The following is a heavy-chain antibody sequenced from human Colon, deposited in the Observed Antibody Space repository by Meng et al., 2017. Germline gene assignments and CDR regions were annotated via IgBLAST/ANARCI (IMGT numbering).Heavy chain of an antibody. Sequence: QVHLQDAGPGLVRPSETLSLICTVSGGSVSMTDYQWGGIRQPPGKGLEWIGYAGTNYNPSLKSRVTISVDTSKRQFSLKLTSVTAADTAVYYCARDHWGSLDYWGQGILVTVSS. J-gene: IGHJ4*02. D-gene: IGHD7-27*01. V-gene: IGHV4-61*08. CDR1: GGSVSMTDYQ. CDR3: ARDHWGSLDY. CDR2: AGT.